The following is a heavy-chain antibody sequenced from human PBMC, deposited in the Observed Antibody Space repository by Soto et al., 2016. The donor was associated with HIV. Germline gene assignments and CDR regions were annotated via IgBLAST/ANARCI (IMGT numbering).Heavy chain of an antibody. J-gene: IGHJ4*02. Sequence: QVQLVQSGAEVKKPGSSVKVSCKASGDSFDNFAISWVRQAPGQGLEWMGGIIPMFGLPKYAQKFQGRVTITADESTKTADMELSSLRSEDTAVYYCARGLRYGGPHWGQGTLVTVSS. CDR3: ARGLRYGGPH. V-gene: IGHV1-69*12. CDR2: IIPMFGLP. D-gene: IGHD1-26*01. CDR1: GDSFDNFA.